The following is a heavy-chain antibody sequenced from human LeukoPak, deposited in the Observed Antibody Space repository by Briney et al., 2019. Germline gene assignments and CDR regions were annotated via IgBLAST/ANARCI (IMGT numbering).Heavy chain of an antibody. J-gene: IGHJ3*02. CDR3: ARHTGHYYDYGAFDI. V-gene: IGHV3-7*01. Sequence: GGSLRLSCAASGFTFSSYWMSWVRQAPGKGLEWVANIKQDGSEKYYVDSVKGRFTISRDNAKNSLYLQMNSLRAEDTAVYYCARHTGHYYDYGAFDIWGQGTMVTVSS. CDR1: GFTFSSYW. D-gene: IGHD3-22*01. CDR2: IKQDGSEK.